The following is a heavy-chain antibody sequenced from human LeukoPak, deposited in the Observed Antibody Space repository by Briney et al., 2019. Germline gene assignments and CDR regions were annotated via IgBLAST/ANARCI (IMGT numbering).Heavy chain of an antibody. Sequence: GGSLRLSCAPSGFTFGHYAMHWVRQAPGKGLEWVAVIVYDGSNEFYADSVKGRLTISRDNSKNTLYLQMNSLRAEDRAVYYCVRENYGEYYFDYWGQGTLVTVSS. CDR1: GFTFGHYA. D-gene: IGHD4-17*01. V-gene: IGHV3-30-3*01. CDR3: VRENYGEYYFDY. J-gene: IGHJ4*02. CDR2: IVYDGSNE.